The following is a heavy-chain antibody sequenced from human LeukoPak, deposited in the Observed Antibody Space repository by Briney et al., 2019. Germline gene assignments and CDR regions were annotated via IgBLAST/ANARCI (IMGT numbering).Heavy chain of an antibody. CDR3: ARSSSSSVGMDV. Sequence: GASVKVSCKASGGTFSSYAISWVRQAPGQGLEWMGWINPNSGGTNYAQKFQGWVTMTRDTSISTAYMELSRLRSDDTAVYYCARSSSSSVGMDVWGQGTTVTVSS. J-gene: IGHJ6*02. V-gene: IGHV1-2*04. CDR2: INPNSGGT. D-gene: IGHD6-6*01. CDR1: GGTFSSYA.